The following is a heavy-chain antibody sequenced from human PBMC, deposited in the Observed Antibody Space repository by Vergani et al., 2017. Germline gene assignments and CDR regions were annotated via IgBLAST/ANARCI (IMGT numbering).Heavy chain of an antibody. CDR2: ISWNSGSI. D-gene: IGHD2-2*01. CDR3: ARVGTIFYYYYMDV. Sequence: EVQLVESGGGLVQPGRSLRLSCAASGFTFDDYAMHWVRQAPGKGLEWVSGISWNSGSIGYGDSVKGRFTISRDNSKNTLSLQMGPLSAEDMAVYYCARVGTIFYYYYMDVWGKGTTVTVSS. V-gene: IGHV3-9*03. J-gene: IGHJ6*03. CDR1: GFTFDDYA.